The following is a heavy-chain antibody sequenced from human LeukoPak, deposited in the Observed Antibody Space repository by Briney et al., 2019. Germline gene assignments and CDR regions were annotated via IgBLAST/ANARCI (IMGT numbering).Heavy chain of an antibody. CDR3: ARDAAAYCGGDCYLDY. J-gene: IGHJ4*02. CDR2: INAGNDNT. CDR1: GYTFTSYA. V-gene: IGHV1-3*01. D-gene: IGHD2-21*02. Sequence: ASVKVSCKASGYTFTSYAMHWVRQAPGQRLEWMGWINAGNDNTKYSQKFQGRVTITRDTSASTAYMELSSLRSEDTAVYYCARDAAAYCGGDCYLDYWGQGTLVTVSS.